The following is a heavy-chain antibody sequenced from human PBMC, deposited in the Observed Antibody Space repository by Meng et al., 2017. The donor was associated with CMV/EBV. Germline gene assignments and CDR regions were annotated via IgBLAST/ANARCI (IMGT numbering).Heavy chain of an antibody. CDR2: IYSGGST. CDR3: AVPQLGARPPES. V-gene: IGHV3-53*01. CDR1: GFTVSSNY. Sequence: GESLKISCAASGFTVSSNYMSWGRQAPGKGLEWVSVIYSGGSTYYADSVKGRFTISRDNSKNTLYLQMNSLRAEDTAVYYCAVPQLGARPPESWGQGTLVTVSS. J-gene: IGHJ4*02. D-gene: IGHD6-6*01.